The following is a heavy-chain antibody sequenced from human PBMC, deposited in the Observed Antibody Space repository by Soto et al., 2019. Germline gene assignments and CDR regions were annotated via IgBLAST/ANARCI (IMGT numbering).Heavy chain of an antibody. CDR1: GGSVSSGSYY. J-gene: IGHJ4*02. D-gene: IGHD3-9*01. CDR2: FYYRGNA. CDR3: ARLEGLATISYYFDF. Sequence: PSETLSLTCTVSGGSVSSGSYYWGWIRQPPGKGLEWIGSFYYRGNAYYNPSLQTRVTISLDKSKSQFSLKLNSVTAADSAVYFCARLEGLATISYYFDFWGPGALVTVSS. V-gene: IGHV4-39*01.